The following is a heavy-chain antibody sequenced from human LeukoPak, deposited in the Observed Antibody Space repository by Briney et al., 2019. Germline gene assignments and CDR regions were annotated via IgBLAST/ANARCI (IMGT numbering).Heavy chain of an antibody. CDR2: LSSSSSVI. V-gene: IGHV3-48*01. CDR1: GFTFSTYA. CDR3: VRDGSSWGNFDY. D-gene: IGHD7-27*01. Sequence: GGSLRLSCAASGFTFSTYAMDWVRQAPGKGLEWVSYLSSSSSVIYRADSVKGRFTISRDNAKNSLYLQMNSLRTEDTAVYYCVRDGSSWGNFDYWGQGTLVSVSS. J-gene: IGHJ4*02.